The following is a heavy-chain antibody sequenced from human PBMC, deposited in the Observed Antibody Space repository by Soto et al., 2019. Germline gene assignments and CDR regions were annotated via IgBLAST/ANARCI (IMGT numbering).Heavy chain of an antibody. J-gene: IGHJ4*02. CDR1: GFTFSSYA. D-gene: IGHD2-8*01. Sequence: EVQLLKSGGGLARPGGKLRLSCAASGFTFSSYAMSWVRQAPGRGLEWVSTSDDSGTVTHYAESVEGRFTISRDNSKNTLYLQVNSLRAEDTAIYYCARNWDTNGHLIYWGQGTLVTVSS. CDR2: SDDSGTVT. V-gene: IGHV3-23*01. CDR3: ARNWDTNGHLIY.